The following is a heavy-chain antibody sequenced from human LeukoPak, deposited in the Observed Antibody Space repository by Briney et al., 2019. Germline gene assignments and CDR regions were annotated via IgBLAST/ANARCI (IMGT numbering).Heavy chain of an antibody. D-gene: IGHD3-3*01. CDR1: GGSISSGGYY. J-gene: IGHJ6*02. CDR3: ARASSFGVVGMDV. Sequence: SQTLSLTCTVSGGSISSGGYYWSWIRQHPGKGLEWIGYIYYSGSTYYNPSLKSRVTISVDTSKNQFSLKLSSVTAADTAVYYCARASSFGVVGMDVWGQGTTVTVSS. CDR2: IYYSGST. V-gene: IGHV4-31*03.